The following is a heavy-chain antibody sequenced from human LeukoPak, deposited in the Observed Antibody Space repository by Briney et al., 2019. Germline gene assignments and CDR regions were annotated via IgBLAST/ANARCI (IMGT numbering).Heavy chain of an antibody. V-gene: IGHV1-8*01. CDR1: GYTFTSYD. J-gene: IGHJ4*02. D-gene: IGHD1-1*01. Sequence: GASVKVSCKASGYTFTSYDINWVRQATGQGLEWMGWMNPNSGNTGYAQKFQGRVAMTRNTSISTAYMELSSLRSEATAVYYCARGGHRATTGTTGYWGQGTLVTVSS. CDR2: MNPNSGNT. CDR3: ARGGHRATTGTTGY.